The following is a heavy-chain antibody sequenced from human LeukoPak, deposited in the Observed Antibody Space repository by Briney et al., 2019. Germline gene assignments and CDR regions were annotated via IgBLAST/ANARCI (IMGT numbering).Heavy chain of an antibody. V-gene: IGHV1-8*01. J-gene: IGHJ4*02. Sequence: ASVKVSCKASGYTFSSYAINWVRQAPGQGPEWMSWMNPNSGNTSYAQNFQGRFIMTRNNSISTAYMELTSLRVEDTAVFYCALGTSRGGSGSSYFDCWGEGSLVTV. D-gene: IGHD3-10*01. CDR1: GYTFSSYA. CDR2: MNPNSGNT. CDR3: ALGTSRGGSGSSYFDC.